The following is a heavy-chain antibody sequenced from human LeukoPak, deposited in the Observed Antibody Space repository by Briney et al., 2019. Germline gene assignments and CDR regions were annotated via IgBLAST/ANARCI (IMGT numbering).Heavy chain of an antibody. D-gene: IGHD1-26*01. V-gene: IGHV4-59*01. CDR2: IYYSGST. CDR1: GGSISSYY. CDR3: ARVYYPRAFDI. J-gene: IGHJ3*02. Sequence: SSETLSLTCTVSGGSISSYYWSWIRQPPGKGLEWIGYIYYSGSTNYNPSLKSRVTISVDTSKNQFSLKLSSVTAADTAVCYCARVYYPRAFDIWGQGTMVTVSS.